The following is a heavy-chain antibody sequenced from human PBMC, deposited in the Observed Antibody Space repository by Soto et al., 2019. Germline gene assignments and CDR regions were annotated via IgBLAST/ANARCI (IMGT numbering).Heavy chain of an antibody. D-gene: IGHD3-10*01. Sequence: QVQLVQSGAEVKKPGASVKVSCKVSGYTLSELPIHWVRQAPGKGLEWMGGFDPEDGETIYAQKFQGRVTMAEDTSTDTAYMELNSLRSEDTAVYYCATGGTMVRGVPPYYQYGMGVWGQGTTVTVS. J-gene: IGHJ6*02. CDR2: FDPEDGET. CDR1: GYTLSELP. CDR3: ATGGTMVRGVPPYYQYGMGV. V-gene: IGHV1-24*01.